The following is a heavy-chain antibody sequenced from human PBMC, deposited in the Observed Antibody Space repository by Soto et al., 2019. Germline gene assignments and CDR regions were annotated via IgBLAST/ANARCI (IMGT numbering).Heavy chain of an antibody. CDR2: IMPMYGTA. V-gene: IGHV1-69*06. J-gene: IGHJ6*02. Sequence: SVKVSCKASGGTFSSHDISWVRQDPRQGLEWMGGIMPMYGTANYAQKFQGRVTITADKSTNIAYMKLSSLASEDTAVYYCARGDDFDYYYTMDVWGQGTTVTVSS. CDR3: ARGDDFDYYYTMDV. D-gene: IGHD3-16*01. CDR1: GGTFSSHD.